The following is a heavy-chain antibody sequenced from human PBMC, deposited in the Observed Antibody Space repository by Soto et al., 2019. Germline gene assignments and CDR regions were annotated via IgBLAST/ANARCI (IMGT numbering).Heavy chain of an antibody. D-gene: IGHD2-8*01. CDR1: GVSFNTYV. CDR3: AKGLALMADH. CDR2: ILYDGSKE. J-gene: IGHJ4*02. Sequence: PGGSLRLTGLDSGVSFNTYVMDWVRQAPGKGLEWVARILYDGSKEYYADPVKGRFTISRDNSKNTLYLQMDRLRVEDTAVYFCAKGLALMADHWGQGTPVTFSS. V-gene: IGHV3-30*18.